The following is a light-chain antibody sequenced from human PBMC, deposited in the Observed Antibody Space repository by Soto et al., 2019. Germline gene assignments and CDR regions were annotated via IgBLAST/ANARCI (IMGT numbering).Light chain of an antibody. CDR1: SSNIGNNY. J-gene: IGLJ1*01. Sequence: QSVLTQPPSVSVAPGQKVTISCSGSSSNIGNNYVSWYQQLPGTAPKLLIYDNYKRPSGIPDRFSGSKSGTSATLGITGLQTGDEADYYCGTWDSSLSAGLFGTGTKLTVL. V-gene: IGLV1-51*01. CDR3: GTWDSSLSAGL. CDR2: DNY.